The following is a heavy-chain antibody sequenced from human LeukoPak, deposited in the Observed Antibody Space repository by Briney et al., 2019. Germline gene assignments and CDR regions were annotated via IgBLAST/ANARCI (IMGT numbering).Heavy chain of an antibody. CDR3: ARGSKAAPGTFDY. CDR1: GGSISSYY. Sequence: SETLSLTCTVSGGSISSYYWSWIRQPPGKGLEWIGYIYYTRSTDYNPSLKSRVAISVDTSKDQFSLKLSSVTAADTAVYYCARGSKAAPGTFDYWGQGTLVTVSS. V-gene: IGHV4-59*01. D-gene: IGHD6-13*01. J-gene: IGHJ4*02. CDR2: IYYTRST.